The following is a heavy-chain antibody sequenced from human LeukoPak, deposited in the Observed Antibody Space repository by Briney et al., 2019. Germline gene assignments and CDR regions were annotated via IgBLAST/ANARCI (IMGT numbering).Heavy chain of an antibody. CDR1: GYTFTSYY. J-gene: IGHJ4*02. Sequence: ASVKVSCKASGYTFTSYYMHWVRQAPGQGLEWMGIINPSGGTTSPAQKFQGRVTMTRETSTSTDYMELSSLRSEDTAVYYCARVVADSSGWETLDYWGQGTLVTVSS. CDR3: ARVVADSSGWETLDY. V-gene: IGHV1-46*01. D-gene: IGHD6-19*01. CDR2: INPSGGTT.